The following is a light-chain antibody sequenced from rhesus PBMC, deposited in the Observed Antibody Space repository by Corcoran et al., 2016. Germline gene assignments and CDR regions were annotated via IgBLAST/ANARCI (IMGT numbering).Light chain of an antibody. CDR1: ENVNNY. CDR2: KSS. V-gene: IGKV1-74*01. CDR3: QHNYGTPPT. J-gene: IGKJ4*01. Sequence: DIQMTQSPSSLSASVGDRVTITCRTSENVNNYLNWYQQKPGKAPKLLIYKSSTLQSGVPSRFSGSGDGTDYTFTISSLQSEDVATYYCQHNYGTPPTFGGGTKVEIK.